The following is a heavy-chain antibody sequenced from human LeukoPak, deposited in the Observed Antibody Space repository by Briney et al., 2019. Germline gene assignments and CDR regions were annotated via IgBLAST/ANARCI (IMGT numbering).Heavy chain of an antibody. V-gene: IGHV4-61*01. CDR1: GASVNSGSYY. CDR3: ARAVVDFWSGYTPNWFDP. D-gene: IGHD3-3*01. J-gene: IGHJ5*02. Sequence: SETLSLTCTVSGASVNSGSYYWSWIRQPPGKGLEWIGYTYYSGSTDYNPSLKSRVNISVDTSKNQFSLKLSSVTAADTAVYYCARAVVDFWSGYTPNWFDPWGQGTLVTVSS. CDR2: TYYSGST.